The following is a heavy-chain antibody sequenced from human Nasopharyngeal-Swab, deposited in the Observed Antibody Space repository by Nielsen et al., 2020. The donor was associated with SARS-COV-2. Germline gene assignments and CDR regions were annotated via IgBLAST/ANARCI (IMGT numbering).Heavy chain of an antibody. J-gene: IGHJ3*01. Sequence: GESLKISCAASGFTFSSYWMSWVRQAPGKGLEWVANIKQDGSEKYYLDSVKGRFTISRDNAKNSLYLQKNSLRAEDTALYYCAKNQLLIYDVFNLWGQGTMVTVSS. V-gene: IGHV3-7*03. CDR1: GFTFSSYW. CDR2: IKQDGSEK. D-gene: IGHD2-2*01. CDR3: AKNQLLIYDVFNL.